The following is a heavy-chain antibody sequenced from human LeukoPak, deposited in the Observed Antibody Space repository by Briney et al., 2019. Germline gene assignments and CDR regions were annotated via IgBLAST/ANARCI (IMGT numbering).Heavy chain of an antibody. CDR3: ARVRGKYSGSYPVDY. CDR2: INPSGDSP. V-gene: IGHV1-46*01. D-gene: IGHD1-26*01. CDR1: GYTFTSYY. Sequence: ASVKVSCKASGYTFTSYYMHWVRQAPGQGLEWMGIINPSGDSPNYPQKFQGRVTMTRDTSISTAYMELSRLRSDDTAVYYCARVRGKYSGSYPVDYWGQGTLVTVSS. J-gene: IGHJ4*02.